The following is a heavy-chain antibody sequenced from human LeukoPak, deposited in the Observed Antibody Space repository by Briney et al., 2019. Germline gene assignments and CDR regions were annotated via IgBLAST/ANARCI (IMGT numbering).Heavy chain of an antibody. V-gene: IGHV3-20*04. CDR1: GFTFSRYG. Sequence: GGSLRLSCAASGFTFSRYGMTWVRQAPGKGLEWVSGINWNGGSTGYADSVKGRFTISRDNAKNSLYLQMNSLRAEDTAVYYCAKDGDIVVVVAATPFDYWGQGTLVTVSS. CDR2: INWNGGST. CDR3: AKDGDIVVVVAATPFDY. D-gene: IGHD2-15*01. J-gene: IGHJ4*02.